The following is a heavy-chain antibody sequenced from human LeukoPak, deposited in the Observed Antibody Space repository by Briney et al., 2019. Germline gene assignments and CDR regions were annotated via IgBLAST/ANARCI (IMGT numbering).Heavy chain of an antibody. CDR2: INHSGST. J-gene: IGHJ4*02. V-gene: IGHV4-34*01. CDR3: ARGEYFDWLYRSQYYFDY. D-gene: IGHD3-9*01. CDR1: GGSFSGYY. Sequence: SETLSPTCAVYGGSFSGYYWSWIRQPPGKGLEWIGEINHSGSTNYNPSLKSRVTISVDTSKNQFSLKLSSVTAAGTAVYYCARGEYFDWLYRSQYYFDYWGQGTLVTVSS.